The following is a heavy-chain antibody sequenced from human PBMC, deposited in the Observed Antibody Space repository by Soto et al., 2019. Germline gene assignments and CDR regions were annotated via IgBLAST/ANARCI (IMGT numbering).Heavy chain of an antibody. CDR1: GGSISSYY. CDR2: IYYSGST. D-gene: IGHD3-9*01. J-gene: IGHJ3*02. V-gene: IGHV4-59*01. CDR3: ARFAAIYDAFDI. Sequence: SETLSLTCSVSGGSISSYYWSWIRQPPGKGLEWIGYIYYSGSTNYNPSLKSRVTISVNTSKNQFSLKLSSVTAADTAVYYCARFAAIYDAFDIWGQGTMVTVSS.